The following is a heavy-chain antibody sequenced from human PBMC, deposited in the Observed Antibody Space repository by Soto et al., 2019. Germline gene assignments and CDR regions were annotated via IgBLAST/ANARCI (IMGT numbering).Heavy chain of an antibody. J-gene: IGHJ4*02. CDR3: ARGGSGSQTVGY. Sequence: EVQVVESGGGLVQPGGSLRLSCAASGFTVSNNYMTWVRQAPGKGLEWVSLIYSRGGTDYADSVKGRFTISRDNSKNMVYLQMNSLRVEDTAVYSCARGGSGSQTVGYWGQGARVTVSS. CDR2: IYSRGGT. D-gene: IGHD1-26*01. CDR1: GFTVSNNY. V-gene: IGHV3-66*01.